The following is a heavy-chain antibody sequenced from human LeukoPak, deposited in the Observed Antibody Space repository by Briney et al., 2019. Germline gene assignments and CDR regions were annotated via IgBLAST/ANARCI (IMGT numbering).Heavy chain of an antibody. V-gene: IGHV3-48*01. CDR2: ISSSSSTI. CDR1: GFTFSSYS. CDR3: ARDRTDCTNGVCYMSYNWFDP. D-gene: IGHD2-8*01. J-gene: IGHJ5*02. Sequence: PGGSLRLSCAASGFTFSSYSMNWVRQAPGKGLEWVSYISSSSSTIYYADSVKGRFTISRDNAKNSLYLQMNSLRAEDTAVYYCARDRTDCTNGVCYMSYNWFDPWGQGTLVTVSS.